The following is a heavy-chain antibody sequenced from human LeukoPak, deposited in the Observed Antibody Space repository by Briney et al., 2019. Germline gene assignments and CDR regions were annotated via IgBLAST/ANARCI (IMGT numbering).Heavy chain of an antibody. Sequence: PSETLSLTCTVSGGSISSSSYYWGWIRQPPGKGLEWIGYIYNSGSTNYNPSLKSRVTISVDTSKNQISLKLRSVTAADTAVYHCARLGWVGAFDIWGQGTMVTVSS. J-gene: IGHJ3*02. CDR3: ARLGWVGAFDI. CDR1: GGSISSSSYY. D-gene: IGHD3-10*01. V-gene: IGHV4-61*05. CDR2: IYNSGST.